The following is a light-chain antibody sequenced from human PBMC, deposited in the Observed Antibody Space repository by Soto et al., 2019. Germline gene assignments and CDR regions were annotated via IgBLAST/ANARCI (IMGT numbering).Light chain of an antibody. CDR1: SSDVGGYNY. CDR2: DVS. V-gene: IGLV2-14*01. CDR3: YSYTSSSTYV. J-gene: IGLJ1*01. Sequence: QSVLTQPASVSGSPGQSITISCTGTSSDVGGYNYVSWYRQHPPKPPELVIYDVSNRPSGASNRFSGSKSDNTASLTISGLQAEDEADYYCYSYTSSSTYVFGTGTKVTVL.